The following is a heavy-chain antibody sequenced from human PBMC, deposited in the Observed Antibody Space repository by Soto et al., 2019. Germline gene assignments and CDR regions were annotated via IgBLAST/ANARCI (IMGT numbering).Heavy chain of an antibody. Sequence: SETLSLTCTVSGGSISSYYWSWIRQPPGKGLEWIGYIYYSGSTNYNPSLKSRVTISVDTSKNQFSLKLSSVTAADTAVYYCAAWFGELSYFDYWGQGTLVTSPQ. J-gene: IGHJ4*02. D-gene: IGHD3-10*01. CDR2: IYYSGST. V-gene: IGHV4-59*08. CDR1: GGSISSYY. CDR3: AAWFGELSYFDY.